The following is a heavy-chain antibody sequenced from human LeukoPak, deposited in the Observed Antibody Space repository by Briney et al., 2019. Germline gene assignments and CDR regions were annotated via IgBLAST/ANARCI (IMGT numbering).Heavy chain of an antibody. CDR1: GYTFTSYG. J-gene: IGHJ4*02. CDR2: ISAYNGNT. Sequence: ASVKVSCKASGYTFTSYGISWVRQAPGQGLEWMGWISAYNGNTNYAQKLQGRVTMTTDTSTSTAYMELRSLRSDDTAVYYCARDILEDYVWGSYRHAIDYWGQGTLVTVSS. V-gene: IGHV1-18*01. CDR3: ARDILEDYVWGSYRHAIDY. D-gene: IGHD3-16*02.